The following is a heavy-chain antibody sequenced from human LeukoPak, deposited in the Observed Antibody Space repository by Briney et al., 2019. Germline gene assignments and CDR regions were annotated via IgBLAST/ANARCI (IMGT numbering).Heavy chain of an antibody. CDR3: ASSFPRTAARPLSYMDV. CDR1: GYTFTGYY. CDR2: INPNSGGT. D-gene: IGHD6-6*01. V-gene: IGHV1-2*02. J-gene: IGHJ6*03. Sequence: AASVKVSCKASGYTFTGYYMHWVRQAPGQGLEWMGWINPNSGGTNYAQKFQGRVTMTRDTSISTAYMELSRLRSDDTAVYYCASSFPRTAARPLSYMDVWGKGTTVIVSS.